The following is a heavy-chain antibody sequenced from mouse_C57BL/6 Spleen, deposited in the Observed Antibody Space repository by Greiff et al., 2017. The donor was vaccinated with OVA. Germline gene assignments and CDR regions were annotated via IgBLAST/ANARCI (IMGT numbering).Heavy chain of an antibody. CDR2: ISGGGGNT. CDR3: ARQCDDVYYFDY. Sequence: EVHLVESGGGLVKPGGSLKLSCAASGFTFSSYTMSWVRQTPEKRLEWVATISGGGGNTYYPDSVKGRFTISRDNAKNTLYLQMSSLRSEDTALYYCARQCDDVYYFDYWGQGTTLTVSS. CDR1: GFTFSSYT. J-gene: IGHJ2*01. V-gene: IGHV5-9*01. D-gene: IGHD2-12*01.